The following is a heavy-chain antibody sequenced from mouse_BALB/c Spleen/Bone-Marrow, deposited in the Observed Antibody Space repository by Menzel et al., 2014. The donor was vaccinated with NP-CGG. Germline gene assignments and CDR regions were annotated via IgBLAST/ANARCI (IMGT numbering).Heavy chain of an antibody. CDR2: INPSTGYT. Sequence: VQLQESGAELAKPGASVKMSCKASGYNFISYWMHWVKQRPGQGLEWIGYINPSTGYTEYNQKFKDKATLTADKSSSKAYMQLSSLTSEGSAVYYCARNYDYDGGYYAMDYWGQGTSVTVSS. D-gene: IGHD2-4*01. J-gene: IGHJ4*01. CDR3: ARNYDYDGGYYAMDY. CDR1: GYNFISYW. V-gene: IGHV1-7*01.